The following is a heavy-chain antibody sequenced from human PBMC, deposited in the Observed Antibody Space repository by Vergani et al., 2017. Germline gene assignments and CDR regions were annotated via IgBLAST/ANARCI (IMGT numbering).Heavy chain of an antibody. CDR1: GGSISSGDYY. CDR3: ARPVGPSAIADGYHV. Sequence: QVQLQESGPGLVKPSQTLSLTCIVSGGSISSGDYYWGFIRQPPGKGLEWIGSISSSGSPYYNPTLKSRLAFSVDTSKNLFSLRLKSVTATDTGMYYCARPVGPSAIADGYHVWGQGTMVTVS. V-gene: IGHV4-30-4*08. CDR2: ISSSGSP. D-gene: IGHD3-10*01. J-gene: IGHJ3*01.